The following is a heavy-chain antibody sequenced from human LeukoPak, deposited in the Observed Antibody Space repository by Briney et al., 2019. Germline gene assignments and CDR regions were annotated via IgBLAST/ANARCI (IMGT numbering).Heavy chain of an antibody. Sequence: GGSMRLSSIGSGFTFTNHSMAWVRQAPGKGLEWVANLNKNGNEKNYVDSVKGRFTITRDNARNSVYLQMSSLRVEDTALYYCARSFGQWGGLDSWGQGTLVTVSS. CDR3: ARSFGQWGGLDS. D-gene: IGHD3/OR15-3a*01. J-gene: IGHJ4*02. V-gene: IGHV3-7*01. CDR2: LNKNGNEK. CDR1: GFTFTNHS.